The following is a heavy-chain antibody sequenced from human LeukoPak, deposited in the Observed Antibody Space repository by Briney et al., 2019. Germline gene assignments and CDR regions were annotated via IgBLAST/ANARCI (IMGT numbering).Heavy chain of an antibody. CDR3: ARETIQYDAFDI. V-gene: IGHV3-30-3*01. CDR1: GFTFSSYA. D-gene: IGHD4-11*01. CDR2: IPYDGSNK. Sequence: GGSLRLSCAASGFTFSSYAMHWVRQAPGKGLEWVAVIPYDGSNKYYADSVKGRFTISRDNSKNTLYLQMNSLRAEDTAVYYCARETIQYDAFDIWGQGTMVAVSS. J-gene: IGHJ3*02.